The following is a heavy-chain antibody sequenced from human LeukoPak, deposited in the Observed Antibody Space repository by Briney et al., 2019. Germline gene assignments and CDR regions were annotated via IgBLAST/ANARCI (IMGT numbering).Heavy chain of an antibody. Sequence: GGSLRLSCTASGFTFGDYAMSWVRQAPGKGLEWVGFIRSKAYGGTTEYAASVKGGFTISRDDSKSIAYLQMNSLKTEDTAVYYCTRDHDSSGWLAYWGQGTLVTVSS. CDR2: IRSKAYGGTT. CDR1: GFTFGDYA. J-gene: IGHJ4*02. V-gene: IGHV3-49*04. CDR3: TRDHDSSGWLAY. D-gene: IGHD6-19*01.